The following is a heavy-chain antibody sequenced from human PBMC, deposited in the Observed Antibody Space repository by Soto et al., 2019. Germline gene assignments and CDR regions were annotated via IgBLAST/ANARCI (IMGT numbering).Heavy chain of an antibody. J-gene: IGHJ4*02. CDR2: ISYSGSS. V-gene: IGHV4-31*02. CDR1: GGSNIRDGYY. D-gene: IGHD2-2*01. CDR3: ARATPAGSADF. Sequence: SETRSLTCPVSGGSNIRDGYYLRWIRQHPGKGLEWIAYISYSGSSYSNPSLKSRVTISADTSKNQFSLRLTSVTAADTAVYFCARATPAGSADFWGQGTLVTVSS.